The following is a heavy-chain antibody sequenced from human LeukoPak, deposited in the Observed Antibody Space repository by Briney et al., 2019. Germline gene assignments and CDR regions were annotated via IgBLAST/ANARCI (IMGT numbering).Heavy chain of an antibody. D-gene: IGHD3-10*01. J-gene: IGHJ3*01. Sequence: SVKVSCKASGGTFSSYAISWVRQAPGQGLEWMGGIIPIFGTANYAQKFQGRVTITADESTSTAYMELSSLRSEDTAVYYCACYGSGSYYNAAFDVWGQGTMVTVSS. CDR1: GGTFSSYA. V-gene: IGHV1-69*13. CDR2: IIPIFGTA. CDR3: ACYGSGSYYNAAFDV.